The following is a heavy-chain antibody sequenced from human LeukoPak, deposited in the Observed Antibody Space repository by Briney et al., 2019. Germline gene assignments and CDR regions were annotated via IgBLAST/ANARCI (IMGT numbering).Heavy chain of an antibody. D-gene: IGHD1-26*01. V-gene: IGHV1-18*01. Sequence: GASVKVSCKTSGYTFTSYGISWVRQAPGQGLEWMGWISAYNGNTNYAQKFQGRVTMNTDTSTSTAYMELSSLRSEDTAVYYCATDLGGRFDYWGQGTLVTVSS. CDR3: ATDLGGRFDY. CDR2: ISAYNGNT. CDR1: GYTFTSYG. J-gene: IGHJ4*02.